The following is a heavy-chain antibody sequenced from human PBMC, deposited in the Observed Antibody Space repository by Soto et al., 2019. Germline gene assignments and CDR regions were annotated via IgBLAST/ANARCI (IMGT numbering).Heavy chain of an antibody. V-gene: IGHV5-10-1*01. J-gene: IGHJ4*02. D-gene: IGHD6-19*01. CDR1: GCSFTSYW. CDR2: IDPIDFYT. CDR3: ATGLDGGGWNYFGY. Sequence: GESLKISCKGSGCSFTSYWISWVRQMPGKGLEWMGRIDPIDFYTNYSPSFQGHVTISADKSISTAYLQWSSLKASDTAMYYCATGLDGGGWNYFGYWGQGTLVTVSS.